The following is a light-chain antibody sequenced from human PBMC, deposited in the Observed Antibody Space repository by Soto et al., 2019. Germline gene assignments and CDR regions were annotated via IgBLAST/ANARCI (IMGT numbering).Light chain of an antibody. CDR1: HCVXSN. CDR2: AAS. Sequence: LTQSAGAVSFKKGEGATLTCMGRHCVXSNLVWRKQKPGQAPRVIXDAASTTATGSSARFSGSGSGTEFTLTISSLQSEDFAPYYCQHYQNWISPSAQGTRLEIK. CDR3: QHYQNWISP. J-gene: IGKJ5*01. V-gene: IGKV3-15*01.